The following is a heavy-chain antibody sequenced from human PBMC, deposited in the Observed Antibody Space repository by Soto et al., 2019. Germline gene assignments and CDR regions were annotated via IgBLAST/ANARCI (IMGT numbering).Heavy chain of an antibody. V-gene: IGHV3-30-3*01. D-gene: IGHD2-15*01. J-gene: IGHJ6*02. Sequence: GGSLRLSCAASGFTFSSYAMHWVRQAPGKGLEWVAVISYDGSNKYYADSVKGRFTISRDNSKNTLYLQMNSLRAEDTAAYYCAGSAADVWGQGTPVTVSS. CDR3: AGSAADV. CDR1: GFTFSSYA. CDR2: ISYDGSNK.